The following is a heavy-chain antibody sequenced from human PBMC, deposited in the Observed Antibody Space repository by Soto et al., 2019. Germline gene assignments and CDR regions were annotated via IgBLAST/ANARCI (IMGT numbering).Heavy chain of an antibody. J-gene: IGHJ5*02. D-gene: IGHD3-22*01. CDR3: ARGGAYDSSGFLNWFDP. CDR1: GGSVSSGSYY. Sequence: QVQLQESGPGLVKPSETLSLTCTVSGGSVSSGSYYWSWIRQPPGKGLEWIGYIYYSGSTNYNPSPKSRVTISVDTSKNQFSLKLSSVTAADTAVYYCARGGAYDSSGFLNWFDPWGQGTLVTVSS. V-gene: IGHV4-61*01. CDR2: IYYSGST.